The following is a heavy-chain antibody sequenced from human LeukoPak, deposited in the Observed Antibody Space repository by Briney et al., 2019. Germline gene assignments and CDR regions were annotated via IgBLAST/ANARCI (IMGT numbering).Heavy chain of an antibody. CDR2: INPNSGGT. D-gene: IGHD2-2*01. CDR3: ARDRVPGRYYYGMDV. Sequence: ASVKVSCKASGGTFSSYAISWVRQAPGQGLEWMGWINPNSGGTNYAQKSQGWVTMTRDTSISTAYMELSRLRSDDTAVYYCARDRVPGRYYYGMDVWGKGITVTVSS. CDR1: GGTFSSYA. V-gene: IGHV1-2*04. J-gene: IGHJ6*04.